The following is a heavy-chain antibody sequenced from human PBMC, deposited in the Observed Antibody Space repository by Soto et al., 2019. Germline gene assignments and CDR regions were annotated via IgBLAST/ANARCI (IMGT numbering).Heavy chain of an antibody. CDR2: IYYSGST. CDR1: GGSMSSYY. CDR3: ARGLYDFWSGYYGNWFDP. J-gene: IGHJ5*02. Sequence: SETLSLTCTVSGGSMSSYYWSGIRQSPGKGLEWIGYIYYSGSTNYNPSLKSRVTISVDTSKNQFSLKLSSVTAADTAVYYCARGLYDFWSGYYGNWFDPWGQGTLVTVSS. V-gene: IGHV4-59*01. D-gene: IGHD3-3*01.